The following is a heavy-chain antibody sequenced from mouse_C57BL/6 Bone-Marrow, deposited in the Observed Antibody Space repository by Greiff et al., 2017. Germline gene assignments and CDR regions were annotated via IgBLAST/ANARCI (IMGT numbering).Heavy chain of an antibody. D-gene: IGHD6-5*01. CDR1: GFNIKDDY. J-gene: IGHJ4*01. V-gene: IGHV14-4*01. CDR3: TPIYFAMDY. CDR2: IDPENGDT. Sequence: EVQLQQSGAELVRPGASVKLSCTASGFNIKDDYMHWVKQRPEQGLEWIGWIDPENGDTEYASKFQGKATITADTSSNTAYLQLSSLTSEDTAVYYCTPIYFAMDYGGQGTSVTVSA.